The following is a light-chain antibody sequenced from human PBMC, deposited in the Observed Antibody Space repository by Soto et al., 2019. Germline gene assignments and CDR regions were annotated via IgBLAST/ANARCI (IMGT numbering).Light chain of an antibody. CDR1: QSIGDS. CDR3: QQTYSTFVS. CDR2: DAS. J-gene: IGKJ4*01. Sequence: DIQMTQGPSALSASLGDIVTISCRASQSIGDSLAWFQQKPGKAPNLLIYDASSLQSGVPSRFSGSGSGTDFTLTISSLQPEDFGTYYCQQTYSTFVSFGGGTKVDIK. V-gene: IGKV1-39*01.